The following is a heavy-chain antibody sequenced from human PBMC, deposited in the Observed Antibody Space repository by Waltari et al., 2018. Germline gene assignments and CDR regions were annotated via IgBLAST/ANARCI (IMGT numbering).Heavy chain of an antibody. CDR2: INSDGTNT. J-gene: IGHJ3*01. CDR3: AREYDFWSGYHAFDL. V-gene: IGHV3-74*01. Sequence: EVQLVESGGGLVQSGGCLRLTWEASGFSSSSSWLPWVRQGPEKGPVWISRINSDGTNTNYADSVKGRFTISRDNFADTLFLEMNSLRPDDTAVYYCAREYDFWSGYHAFDLWGQGTKVTVFS. D-gene: IGHD3-3*01. CDR1: GFSSSSSW.